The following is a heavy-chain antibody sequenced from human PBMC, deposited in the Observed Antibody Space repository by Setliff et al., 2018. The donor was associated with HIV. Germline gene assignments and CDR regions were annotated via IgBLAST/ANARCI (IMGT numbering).Heavy chain of an antibody. V-gene: IGHV1-3*01. J-gene: IGHJ6*03. Sequence: ASVKVSCKTSGYMFIAYGMSWVRQAPGQRLEWMGWINAGNGNTKYSQEFQGRVTITTDTSASTVYMELGSLRSEDTAIYYCARDGGPGSGWGDYSYYFSMDVWGKGTTVTVSS. CDR2: INAGNGNT. D-gene: IGHD6-19*01. CDR3: ARDGGPGSGWGDYSYYFSMDV. CDR1: GYMFIAYG.